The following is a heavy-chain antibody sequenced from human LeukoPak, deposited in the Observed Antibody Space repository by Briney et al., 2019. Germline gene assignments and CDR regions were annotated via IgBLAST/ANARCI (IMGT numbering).Heavy chain of an antibody. V-gene: IGHV5-51*01. J-gene: IGHJ4*02. CDR1: GYSFTSYW. Sequence: GESLQISCKGSGYSFTSYWIGWVRQLPGKGLEWMGIIYPGDSDTRYSPSFQGQVIISADKSINTAYLQWSLRASDSAMYYCTRRTDGYYFDSWGQGTLVTVFS. CDR3: TRRTDGYYFDS. CDR2: IYPGDSDT.